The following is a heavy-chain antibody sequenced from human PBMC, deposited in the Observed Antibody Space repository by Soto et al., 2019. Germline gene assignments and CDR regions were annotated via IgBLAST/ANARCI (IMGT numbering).Heavy chain of an antibody. J-gene: IGHJ4*02. CDR3: ARDPYYDNTPLEAFFDF. CDR1: GYIFTNYY. V-gene: IGHV1-46*01. CDR2: INPNGGRT. D-gene: IGHD3-22*01. Sequence: QVQLVQSGAEVKEPGASVKVSCKASGYIFTNYYVHWVRQAPGQGLEGMGMINPNGGRTTYAQNFRDRVRMTSDTSTNTIYMELDSLRSDDTATYYCARDPYYDNTPLEAFFDFWGQGTLVTVSS.